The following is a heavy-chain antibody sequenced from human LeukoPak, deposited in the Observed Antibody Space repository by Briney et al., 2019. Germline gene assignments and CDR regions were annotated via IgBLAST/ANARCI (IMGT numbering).Heavy chain of an antibody. V-gene: IGHV4-31*03. CDR1: GGSINSGGFY. CDR3: ARIRKGGNSVGWFDY. CDR2: IYYSGST. Sequence: PSETLSLTCTVSGGSINSGGFYWSWIRQHPGKGLEWIGYIYYSGSTYYNPSLKSRVAISVDTSKNQFSLKLSSVTAADTAMYYCARIRKGGNSVGWFDYWGQGTLVTVSS. J-gene: IGHJ4*02. D-gene: IGHD4-23*01.